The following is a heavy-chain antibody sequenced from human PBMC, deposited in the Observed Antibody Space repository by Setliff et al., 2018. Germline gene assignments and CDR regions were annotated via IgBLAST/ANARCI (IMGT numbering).Heavy chain of an antibody. Sequence: ASVKVSCKASGYSFAKYALHWMRQAPGQRLEWMGWINAGNGNTKCSQNFQGRVTITRDTSASTAYVELSSLRSEDMAVYYCARAETWAVAGIFWFDPWGQGTLVTVSS. CDR3: ARAETWAVAGIFWFDP. CDR1: GYSFAKYA. J-gene: IGHJ5*02. D-gene: IGHD6-19*01. CDR2: INAGNGNT. V-gene: IGHV1-3*03.